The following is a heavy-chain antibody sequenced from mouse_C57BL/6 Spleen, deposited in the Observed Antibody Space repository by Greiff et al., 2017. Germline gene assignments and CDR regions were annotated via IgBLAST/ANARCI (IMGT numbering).Heavy chain of an antibody. D-gene: IGHD2-10*02. CDR2: INPNNGGT. CDR1: GYTFTDYY. V-gene: IGHV1-26*01. J-gene: IGHJ1*03. CDR3: ARPSMGSYWYFDV. Sequence: EVQLQQSGPELVKPGASVKISCKASGYTFTDYYMNWVKQSHGKSLEWIGDINPNNGGTSYNQKFKGKATLTVDKSSSTAYMELRSLTSEDSAVYYCARPSMGSYWYFDVWGTGTTVTVSS.